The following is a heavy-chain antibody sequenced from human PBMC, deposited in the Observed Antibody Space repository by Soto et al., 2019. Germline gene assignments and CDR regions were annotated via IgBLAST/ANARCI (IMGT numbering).Heavy chain of an antibody. CDR2: ISSSSSYI. CDR1: GFTFSSYS. Sequence: EVQLVESGGGLVKPGGSLRLSCAASGFTFSSYSMNWVRQAPGKGLEWVSSISSSSSYIYYADSVKGRFTISRDNAKNSLYLQMNSLRAEDTAVYYCARAPAGWCSGGSCPYYFDYWGQGTLVTVSS. CDR3: ARAPAGWCSGGSCPYYFDY. D-gene: IGHD2-15*01. V-gene: IGHV3-21*01. J-gene: IGHJ4*02.